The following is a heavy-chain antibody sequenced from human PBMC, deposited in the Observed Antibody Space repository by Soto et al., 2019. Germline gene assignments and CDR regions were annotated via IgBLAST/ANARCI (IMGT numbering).Heavy chain of an antibody. Sequence: SETLSLTCAVYGGSFSGYYWSWIRQPPGKGLEWIGEINHSGSTNYNPSLKSRVTISVDTSKNQFSLKLSSVTAADTAVYYCASRFMVRGVIISDYWGQGTLVTVSS. J-gene: IGHJ4*02. V-gene: IGHV4-34*01. CDR1: GGSFSGYY. CDR3: ASRFMVRGVIISDY. D-gene: IGHD3-10*01. CDR2: INHSGST.